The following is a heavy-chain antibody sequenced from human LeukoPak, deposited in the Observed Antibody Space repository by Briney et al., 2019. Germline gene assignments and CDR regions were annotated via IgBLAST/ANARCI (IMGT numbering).Heavy chain of an antibody. CDR2: IRSEPNSYAT. CDR1: GFTFSGSA. D-gene: IGHD5-12*01. V-gene: IGHV3-73*01. CDR3: AKGSGYEAQYYYYYMDV. Sequence: GGSLRLSCAASGFTFSGSAMHWVRQASGKGLEWVGRIRSEPNSYATAYAASVKGRFTISRDDSKNTAYLQMNSLKTEDTAVYYCAKGSGYEAQYYYYYMDVWGKGTTVTISS. J-gene: IGHJ6*03.